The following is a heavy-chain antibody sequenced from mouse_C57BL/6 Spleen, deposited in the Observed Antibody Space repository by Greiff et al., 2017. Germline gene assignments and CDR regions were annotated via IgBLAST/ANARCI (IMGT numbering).Heavy chain of an antibody. CDR3: AHYYGSSLDWYFDV. Sequence: EVQLQQSGAELVKPGASVKLSCTASGFNIKDYYMPWVKQRTEQGLEWIGRLDPEDGETKSAPKFQGKATITADTSSNTAYLQLSSLISEDTAVYYCAHYYGSSLDWYFDVWGTGTTVTVSS. CDR1: GFNIKDYY. CDR2: LDPEDGET. J-gene: IGHJ1*03. D-gene: IGHD1-1*01. V-gene: IGHV14-2*01.